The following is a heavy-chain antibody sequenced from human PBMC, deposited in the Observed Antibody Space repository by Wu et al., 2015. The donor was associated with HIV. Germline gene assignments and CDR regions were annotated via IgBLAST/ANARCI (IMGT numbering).Heavy chain of an antibody. Sequence: QVQLVQSGAEVKKPGASVKVSCKASGYPFNTYDINWVRQATGRGLEWMGWMNPHSGNTGYAQNFQGRISVTRNISTSTVYMELSTLRSEDTAVYYCAREVGDGYRKFDYWGQGTLVTVSS. CDR2: MNPHSGNT. D-gene: IGHD5-24*01. CDR3: AREVGDGYRKFDY. V-gene: IGHV1-8*03. CDR1: GYPFNTYD. J-gene: IGHJ4*02.